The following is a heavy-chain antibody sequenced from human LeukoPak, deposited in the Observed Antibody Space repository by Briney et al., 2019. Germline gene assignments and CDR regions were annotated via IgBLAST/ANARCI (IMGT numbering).Heavy chain of an antibody. V-gene: IGHV1-69*04. J-gene: IGHJ4*02. CDR2: IIPILGIA. Sequence: ASVKVCCKASGGTFSSYAISWVRLAPGQGLGWMGRIIPILGIANYAQKFQGRVTITADKTTSTAYMELSSLRSEDTAVYYCARAGSITAADYWGQGTLVTASS. CDR3: ARAGSITAADY. D-gene: IGHD6-25*01. CDR1: GGTFSSYA.